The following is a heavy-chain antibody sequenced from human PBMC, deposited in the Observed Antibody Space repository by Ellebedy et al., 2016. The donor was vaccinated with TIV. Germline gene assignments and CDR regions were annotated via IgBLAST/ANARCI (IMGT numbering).Heavy chain of an antibody. D-gene: IGHD2-15*01. CDR3: ARGGVSTPGRRNWFDP. J-gene: IGHJ5*01. CDR1: GASISDYC. Sequence: MPSETLSLTCSVSGASISDYCWSWIRQPAGKGLEWIGQMCTGGTTTYNPSLKSRVNMSVDTSTSHFPLKLTAVTAADTAVYYCARGGVSTPGRRNWFDPWGQGTLVTVSS. V-gene: IGHV4-4*07. CDR2: MCTGGTT.